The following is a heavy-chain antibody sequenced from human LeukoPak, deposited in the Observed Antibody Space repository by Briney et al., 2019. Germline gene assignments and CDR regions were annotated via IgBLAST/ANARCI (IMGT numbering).Heavy chain of an antibody. CDR1: GFTFSTYA. D-gene: IGHD3-10*01. V-gene: IGHV3-23*01. Sequence: GGSLRLSCTAAGFTFSTYAMGWARQAPGKGLEWVSGIGSSDVDTYYADSAKGRFTISRDNSKSTLYLQMNSLRVEDTAVYYCAKEGYYGSGSFPDSWGQGTLVTVSS. J-gene: IGHJ4*02. CDR2: IGSSDVDT. CDR3: AKEGYYGSGSFPDS.